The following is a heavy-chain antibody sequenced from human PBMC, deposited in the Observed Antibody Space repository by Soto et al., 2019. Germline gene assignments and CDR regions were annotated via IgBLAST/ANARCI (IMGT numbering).Heavy chain of an antibody. Sequence: ASVKVSCKASGYTFTSYGISWVRQAPGQGLEWMGWISAYNGNTNYAQKLQGRVTMTTDTSTSTAYMELRSLRSDDPAGYYCARGMYGDPYFDYWAREPWSPSPQ. J-gene: IGHJ4*02. CDR2: ISAYNGNT. CDR1: GYTFTSYG. D-gene: IGHD4-17*01. V-gene: IGHV1-18*01. CDR3: ARGMYGDPYFDY.